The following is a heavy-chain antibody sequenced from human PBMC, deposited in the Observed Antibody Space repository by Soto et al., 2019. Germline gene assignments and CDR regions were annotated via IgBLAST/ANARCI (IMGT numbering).Heavy chain of an antibody. D-gene: IGHD2-2*02. J-gene: IGHJ6*02. CDR2: IGAARDP. CDR3: ARAYTGRLPRRADYYYAMDV. V-gene: IGHV3-13*05. Sequence: PGGSLRLSCATSGFTFRNFDMHWVRQVPGKGLEWVSAIGAARDPYYLGSVKGRFTISRENAKNSVYLQMNDLRAGDSAVYYCARAYTGRLPRRADYYYAMDVWGQGTTVTVSS. CDR1: GFTFRNFD.